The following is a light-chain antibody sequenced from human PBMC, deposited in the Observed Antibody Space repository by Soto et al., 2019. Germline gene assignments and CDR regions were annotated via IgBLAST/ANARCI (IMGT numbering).Light chain of an antibody. CDR2: AAS. J-gene: IGKJ4*01. CDR1: QGISSY. V-gene: IGKV1-8*01. Sequence: AIRMTQSPSSLSASTVDRVTITFRASQGISSYLAWYQQKPGKAPKLLIYAASTLQSGVPSRFSGSGSGTDFTLTISCLQSEDFATYYCQQYYSYPRTFGGGTKVDIK. CDR3: QQYYSYPRT.